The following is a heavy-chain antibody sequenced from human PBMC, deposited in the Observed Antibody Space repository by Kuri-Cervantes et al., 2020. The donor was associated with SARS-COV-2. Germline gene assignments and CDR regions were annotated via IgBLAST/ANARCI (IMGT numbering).Heavy chain of an antibody. V-gene: IGHV3-69-1*01. CDR1: GGSISSSSYY. CDR2: ISSSSTI. Sequence: GGSLRLSCTVSGGSISSSSYYWGWIRQPPGKGLEWVSSISSSSTIYYADSVKGRFTISRDNAKNPLYLQMNSLRAEDTAVYYCARGYPPMVRGVIIKGIGYWGQGTLVTVSS. CDR3: ARGYPPMVRGVIIKGIGY. D-gene: IGHD3-10*01. J-gene: IGHJ4*02.